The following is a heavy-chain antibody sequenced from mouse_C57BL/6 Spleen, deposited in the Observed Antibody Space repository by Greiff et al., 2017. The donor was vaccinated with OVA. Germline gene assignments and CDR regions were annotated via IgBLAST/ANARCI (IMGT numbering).Heavy chain of an antibody. D-gene: IGHD1-1*01. Sequence: VKLMESGAELVKPGASVKISCKASGYTFTDYYINWVKQRPGQGLEWIGKIGPGSGSTYYNEKFKGKATLTADKSSSTAYMQLSSLTSEDSAVYFCARPHYYYGSSPWFAYWGQGTLVTVSA. V-gene: IGHV1-77*01. CDR3: ARPHYYYGSSPWFAY. J-gene: IGHJ3*01. CDR2: IGPGSGST. CDR1: GYTFTDYY.